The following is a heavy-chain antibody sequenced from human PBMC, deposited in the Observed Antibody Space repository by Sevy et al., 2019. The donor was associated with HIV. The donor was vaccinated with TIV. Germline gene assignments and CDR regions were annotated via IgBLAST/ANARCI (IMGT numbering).Heavy chain of an antibody. D-gene: IGHD5-12*01. V-gene: IGHV3-21*01. Sequence: GGSLRLSCAASGFTFSSYSMNWVRQAPGKGLEWVSSISSSSSYIYYADSVKGRFTISRDNAKNSLYLQMNSLGAEDTAVYYCARAGGAERGYSGYELYYYYGMDVWGQGTTVTVSS. CDR1: GFTFSSYS. CDR2: ISSSSSYI. J-gene: IGHJ6*02. CDR3: ARAGGAERGYSGYELYYYYGMDV.